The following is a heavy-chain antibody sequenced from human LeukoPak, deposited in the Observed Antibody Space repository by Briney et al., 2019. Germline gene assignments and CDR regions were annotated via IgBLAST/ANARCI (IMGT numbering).Heavy chain of an antibody. D-gene: IGHD3-9*01. CDR1: GYTFTSYY. Sequence: ASVKVSCKASGYTFTSYYMHWVRQAPGQGLEWMGWINPNSGGTNYAQKFQGRVTMTRDTSISTAYMELSRLRSDDTAVYYCARFYYDILTGYYTLDYWGQGTLVTVSS. CDR2: INPNSGGT. J-gene: IGHJ4*02. V-gene: IGHV1-2*02. CDR3: ARFYYDILTGYYTLDY.